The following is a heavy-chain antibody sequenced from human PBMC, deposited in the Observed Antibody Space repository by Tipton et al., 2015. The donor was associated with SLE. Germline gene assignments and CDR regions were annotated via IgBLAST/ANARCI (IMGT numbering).Heavy chain of an antibody. V-gene: IGHV4-39*07. CDR1: GGSISSSSYY. CDR2: IYYSGST. CDR3: ARALHDYDILTGYLDY. J-gene: IGHJ4*02. D-gene: IGHD3-9*01. Sequence: TLSLTCTVSGGSISSSSYYWGWIRQPPGKGLEWIGSIYYSGSTYYNPSLKSRVTISVDTSKNQFSLKLSSVTAADTAVYYCARALHDYDILTGYLDYWGQGTLVTVSS.